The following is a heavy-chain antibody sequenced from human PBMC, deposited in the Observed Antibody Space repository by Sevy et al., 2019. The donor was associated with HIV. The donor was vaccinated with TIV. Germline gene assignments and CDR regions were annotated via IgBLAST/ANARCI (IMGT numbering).Heavy chain of an antibody. V-gene: IGHV3-30*04. Sequence: GGSLRLSCAASGFTFSSYAMHWVRQAPGKGLEWVAVISYDGSNKYYADSVKGRFTISRDNSKNTLYLQMNSLRAEDTAVYYCARDHHILGDWFDPWGQGTLVTVSS. J-gene: IGHJ5*02. CDR1: GFTFSSYA. CDR2: ISYDGSNK. CDR3: ARDHHILGDWFDP. D-gene: IGHD1-26*01.